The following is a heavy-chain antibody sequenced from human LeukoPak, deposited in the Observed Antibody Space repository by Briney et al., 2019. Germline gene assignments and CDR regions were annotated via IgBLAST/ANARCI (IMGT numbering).Heavy chain of an antibody. Sequence: SETLSLTCIASGASISSGDSFWTWIRHHPGRGLELIGHIYYPGSPYYNPSLKSRITISVDAAKNQFSLKLSSVTAADTAVYYCARGGENYSDSSGYYSLDHWGQGTRVTVSS. CDR1: GASISSGDSF. V-gene: IGHV4-31*02. CDR3: ARGGENYSDSSGYYSLDH. CDR2: IYYPGSP. D-gene: IGHD3-22*01. J-gene: IGHJ4*02.